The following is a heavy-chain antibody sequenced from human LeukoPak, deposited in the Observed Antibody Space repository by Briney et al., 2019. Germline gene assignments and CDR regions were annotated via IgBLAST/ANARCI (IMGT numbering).Heavy chain of an antibody. Sequence: GESLRLSCAASGFTFSSYSMNWVRQAPGKGLEWVSSISSGSSFMYYADSGKGRFTISRDNAKNSEFLQMNSLRAEDTAVYYCTRDPDMDVWGKGTTVTVSS. CDR3: TRDPDMDV. CDR2: ISSGSSFM. V-gene: IGHV3-21*01. J-gene: IGHJ6*03. CDR1: GFTFSSYS.